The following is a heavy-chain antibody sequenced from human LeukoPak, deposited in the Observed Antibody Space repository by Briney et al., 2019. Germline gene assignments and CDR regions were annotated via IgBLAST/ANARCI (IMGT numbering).Heavy chain of an antibody. J-gene: IGHJ4*02. D-gene: IGHD2-15*01. CDR3: AKEPYCSGGSCSPFDY. Sequence: GGSLRLSCAASGFTFSSYGMHWVRQAPGKGLKWVAVISYDGSNKYYADSVKGRFTISRDNSKNTLYLQMNSLRAEDTAVYYCAKEPYCSGGSCSPFDYWGQGTLVTVSS. CDR2: ISYDGSNK. V-gene: IGHV3-30*18. CDR1: GFTFSSYG.